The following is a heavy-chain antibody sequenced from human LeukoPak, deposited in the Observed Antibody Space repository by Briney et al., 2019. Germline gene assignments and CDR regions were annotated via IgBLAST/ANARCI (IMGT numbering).Heavy chain of an antibody. Sequence: TGGSLRLSCAASGFTFSSYGMHWVRQAPGKGLEWVAFIRYDGGNKYYADSVKGRFTISRDNSKNTLYLQMNSLRAEDTAVYYCAKDRRIAAAVYWGQGTLVTVSS. CDR3: AKDRRIAAAVY. D-gene: IGHD6-13*01. CDR2: IRYDGGNK. J-gene: IGHJ4*02. V-gene: IGHV3-30*02. CDR1: GFTFSSYG.